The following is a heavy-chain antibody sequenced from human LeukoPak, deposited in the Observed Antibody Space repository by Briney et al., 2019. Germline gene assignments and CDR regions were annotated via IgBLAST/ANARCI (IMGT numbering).Heavy chain of an antibody. CDR1: GYTFTSYG. D-gene: IGHD5-24*01. V-gene: IGHV1-69*04. CDR3: AKEMATMYYYYGMDV. J-gene: IGHJ6*02. CDR2: IIPILGIA. Sequence: SVKVSCKASGYTFTSYGISWVRQAPGQGLEWMGRIIPILGIANYAQKFQGRVTITADKSTSTAYMELSSLRSEDTAVYYCAKEMATMYYYYGMDVWGQGTTVTVSS.